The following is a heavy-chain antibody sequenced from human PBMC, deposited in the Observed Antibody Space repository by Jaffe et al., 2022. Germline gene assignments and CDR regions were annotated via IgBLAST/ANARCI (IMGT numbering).Heavy chain of an antibody. CDR2: IYHSGST. V-gene: IGHV4-38-2*01. CDR1: GYSISSGYY. J-gene: IGHJ4*02. CDR3: ATTDLAGTRTTPIDY. D-gene: IGHD3-10*01. Sequence: QVQLQESGPGLVKPSETLSLTCAVSGYSISSGYYWGWIRQPPGKGLEWIGSIYHSGSTYYNPSLKSRVTILVDTSKNQFSLKLSSVTAADTAVYYCATTDLAGTRTTPIDYWGQGTLVTVSS.